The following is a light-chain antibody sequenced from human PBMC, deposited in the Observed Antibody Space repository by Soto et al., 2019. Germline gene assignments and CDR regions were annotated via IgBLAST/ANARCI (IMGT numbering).Light chain of an antibody. CDR2: LGS. CDR3: MQALQTPRT. V-gene: IGKV1-5*03. CDR1: QSISTW. J-gene: IGKJ1*01. Sequence: DIQMTQSPSTLPASVGYRFTITCRANQSISTWLAWYQQKPGKAPNLLIYLGSNRASGVPDRFSGSGSGTDFTLKISRVEAEDVGVYYCMQALQTPRTFGQGTKVDIK.